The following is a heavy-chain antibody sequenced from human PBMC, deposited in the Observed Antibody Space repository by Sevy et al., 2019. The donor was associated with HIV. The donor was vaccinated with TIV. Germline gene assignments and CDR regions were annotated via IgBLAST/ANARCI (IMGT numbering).Heavy chain of an antibody. CDR1: GFTFSSYW. J-gene: IGHJ6*03. V-gene: IGHV3-7*01. D-gene: IGHD5-18*01. Sequence: GSLRLSCAASGFTFSSYWMSWVRQAPGKGLEWVANIKQDGSEKYYVDSVKGRFTISRDNAKNSLYLQMNSLRAEDTAVYYCARDVLDTAMASYYYYYYYMDVWGKGTTVTVSS. CDR3: ARDVLDTAMASYYYYYYYMDV. CDR2: IKQDGSEK.